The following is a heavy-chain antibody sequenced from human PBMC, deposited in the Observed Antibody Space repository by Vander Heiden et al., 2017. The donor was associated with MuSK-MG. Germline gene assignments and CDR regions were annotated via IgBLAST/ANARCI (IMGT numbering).Heavy chain of an antibody. CDR1: GYSISSGYY. J-gene: IGHJ4*02. CDR3: ARQLLWFGFELDY. CDR2: IYHSGST. D-gene: IGHD3-10*01. V-gene: IGHV4-38-2*02. Sequence: QVQLQESGPGLVKPSETLSLTCTVSGYSISSGYYWGWIRQPPGKGLEWIGSIYHSGSTYYNPSLKSRVTISVDTSKNQFSLKLSSVTAADTAVYYCARQLLWFGFELDYWGQGTLVTVSS.